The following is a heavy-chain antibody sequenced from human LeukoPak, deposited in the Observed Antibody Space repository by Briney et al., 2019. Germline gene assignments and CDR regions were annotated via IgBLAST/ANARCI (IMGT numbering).Heavy chain of an antibody. D-gene: IGHD5-24*01. V-gene: IGHV3-15*01. J-gene: IGHJ4*02. CDR1: GGSISSYY. CDR3: TTESRDGYPRAFDY. CDR2: IKSKTDGGTT. Sequence: ETLSLTCTVSGGSISSYYWSWVRQAPGKGLEWVGRIKSKTDGGTTDYAAPVKGGFTISRDDSKNTLYLQMNSLKTEDTAVYYCTTESRDGYPRAFDYWGQGTLVTVSS.